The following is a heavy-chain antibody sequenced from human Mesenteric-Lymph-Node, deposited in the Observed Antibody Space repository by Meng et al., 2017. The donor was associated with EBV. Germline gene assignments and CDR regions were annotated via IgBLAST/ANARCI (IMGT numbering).Heavy chain of an antibody. J-gene: IGHJ4*02. D-gene: IGHD4-23*01. V-gene: IGHV4-34*02. CDR1: GDSFSGYF. CDR3: ARGGGVLTPLDY. CDR2: INHSGGT. Sequence: QVHFPQWGAGLLKPSETLSLTCAVYGDSFSGYFWSWICQPLGKGLEWIGEINHSGGTNYNPSLESRVTISVDASKNQFSLKLRSVTAADTAVYYCARGGGVLTPLDYWGQGGLVTVSS.